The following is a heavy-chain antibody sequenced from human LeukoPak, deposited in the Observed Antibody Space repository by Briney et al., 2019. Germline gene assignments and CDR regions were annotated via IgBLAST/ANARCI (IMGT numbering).Heavy chain of an antibody. CDR1: GNTFSSYV. V-gene: IGHV1-69*13. Sequence: SVKVSCKASGNTFSSYVFSWVRQAPGQGLEWMGGIVPIFGTANYAQKFQGRVTITAEESTGTAYMELSSLRSEDTAVYYCARAGGEGEVDYWGQGTLVTVSS. CDR2: IVPIFGTA. J-gene: IGHJ4*02. CDR3: ARAGGEGEVDY. D-gene: IGHD3-10*01.